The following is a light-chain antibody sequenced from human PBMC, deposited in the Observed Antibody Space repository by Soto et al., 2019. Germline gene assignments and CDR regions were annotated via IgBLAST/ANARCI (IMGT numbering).Light chain of an antibody. CDR2: GAS. CDR3: QQRSNWPIT. V-gene: IGKV3-15*01. CDR1: QSVTRN. Sequence: EIVMTQSPATLSVSPGERATLSCRASQSVTRNLAWYQQKPGQAPRLLIFGASTRATGIPARFSGSGSGTEFTLTISSLQSEDVAFYYCQQRSNWPITFGQGTRLEI. J-gene: IGKJ5*01.